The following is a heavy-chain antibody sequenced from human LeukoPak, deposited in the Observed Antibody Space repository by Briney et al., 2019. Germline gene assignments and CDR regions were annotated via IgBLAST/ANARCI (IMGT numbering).Heavy chain of an antibody. J-gene: IGHJ1*01. CDR2: INPTRDST. V-gene: IGHV1-46*01. CDR1: GYTFTSYY. CDR3: ARGRIVVPAAIGEYFQH. D-gene: IGHD2-2*01. Sequence: ASVKVSCKASGYTFTSYYMHWVRQAPGQGLEWMGIINPTRDSTSYAQKFQGRVTMTRDTSISTAYMELSRLRSDDTAVYYCARGRIVVPAAIGEYFQHWGQGTLVTVSS.